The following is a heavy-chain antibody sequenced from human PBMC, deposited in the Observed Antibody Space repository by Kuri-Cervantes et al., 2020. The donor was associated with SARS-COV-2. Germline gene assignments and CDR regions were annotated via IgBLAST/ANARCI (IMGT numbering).Heavy chain of an antibody. Sequence: GGSLRLSCAASGFTVSSNYMSRVRQAPGKGLEWVSVIYSGGSTYYADSVKGRFTISRDNSKNTLYLQMNSLRAEDTPVYYCAKNTDRRWELGDWGQGTLVTVSS. CDR3: AKNTDRRWELGD. D-gene: IGHD1-26*01. V-gene: IGHV3-53*01. J-gene: IGHJ4*02. CDR1: GFTVSSNY. CDR2: IYSGGST.